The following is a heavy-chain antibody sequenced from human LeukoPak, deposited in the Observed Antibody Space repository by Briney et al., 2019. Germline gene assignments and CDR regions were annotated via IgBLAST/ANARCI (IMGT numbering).Heavy chain of an antibody. D-gene: IGHD3-10*01. J-gene: IGHJ4*02. CDR3: TKLKGWYGEGYFDY. Sequence: GGSLRLSCAASGFTVSSTCMSWVRQPAGKGLEWVSVIYTGGTTFYADSVKGRFTISRDNSKNTLYLQMNSLRADDTAVYYCTKLKGWYGEGYFDYWGQGTLVTVSS. CDR1: GFTVSSTC. CDR2: IYTGGTT. V-gene: IGHV3-53*01.